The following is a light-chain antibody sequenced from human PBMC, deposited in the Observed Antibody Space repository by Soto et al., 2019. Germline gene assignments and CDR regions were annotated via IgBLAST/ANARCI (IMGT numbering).Light chain of an antibody. V-gene: IGKV1-39*01. CDR3: QQSYSTPHA. CDR1: QSISSY. Sequence: DIQMTQSPSSLSASVGDRVTITCRASQSISSYLNWYQQKPGKAPKLLIYAASSLQSGVPSGFSGSGSGTDFTLTISSLQHEDFTTYYCQQSYSTPHAFGQGTKVEIK. CDR2: AAS. J-gene: IGKJ1*01.